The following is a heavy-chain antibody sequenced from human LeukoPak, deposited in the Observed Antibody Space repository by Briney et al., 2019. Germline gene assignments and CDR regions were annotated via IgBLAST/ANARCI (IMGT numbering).Heavy chain of an antibody. CDR2: ISHSGST. J-gene: IGHJ5*02. CDR1: GGSFSDYF. Sequence: PSETLSLTCAVYGGSFSDYFWSWIRQPPGKGLEWIGEISHSGSTYYNPSLKSRVTISVDRSKNQFSLKLSSVTAADTAVYYCARGTNGVEPPPDWFDPWGQGTLVTVSS. V-gene: IGHV4-34*01. D-gene: IGHD2-8*01. CDR3: ARGTNGVEPPPDWFDP.